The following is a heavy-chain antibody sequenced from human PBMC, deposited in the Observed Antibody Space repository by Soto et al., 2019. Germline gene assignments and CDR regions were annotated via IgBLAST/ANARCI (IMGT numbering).Heavy chain of an antibody. CDR2: ISGDGSNK. CDR3: AKDVTGTTY. V-gene: IGHV3-30*18. Sequence: VQLVESGGGVVQPGRSLRLSCAASGFTFSTYDMHWVRQAPGKGLEWVAVISGDGSNKYYADSVKGRFTISRDNSRNTLYLEVKSLRAEDTAVYYCAKDVTGTTYWGQGTLVTVSS. CDR1: GFTFSTYD. J-gene: IGHJ4*02. D-gene: IGHD1-7*01.